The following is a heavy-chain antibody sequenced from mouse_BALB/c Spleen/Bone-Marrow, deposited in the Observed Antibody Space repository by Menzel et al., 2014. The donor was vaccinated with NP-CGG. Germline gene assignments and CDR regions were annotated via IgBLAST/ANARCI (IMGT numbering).Heavy chain of an antibody. V-gene: IGHV2-9*02. CDR1: GSSLTSYG. J-gene: IGHJ3*01. Sequence: QVQLKQSGPGLVAPSQSLSITCTVSGSSLTSYGVHCVRQPPGKGLEWLGVIWAGGSIIYNSALMSRLSISKDNSKSQVFLKMNSLQTDDTAMYYCASSYYGSSQFAYWGQGTLVTVSA. CDR2: IWAGGSI. D-gene: IGHD1-1*01. CDR3: ASSYYGSSQFAY.